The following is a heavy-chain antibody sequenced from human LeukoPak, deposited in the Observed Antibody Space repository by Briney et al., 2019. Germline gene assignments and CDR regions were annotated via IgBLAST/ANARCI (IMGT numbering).Heavy chain of an antibody. CDR1: GGSISSYY. CDR2: IYTSGST. Sequence: SETLSLTCAVYGGSISSYYWSWIRQPAGKGLEWIGRIYTSGSTNYNPSLKSRVTMSVDTSKNQFSLKLSSVTAADTAVYYCARAGYIVGATLFDYWGQGTLVTVSS. J-gene: IGHJ4*02. V-gene: IGHV4-59*10. CDR3: ARAGYIVGATLFDY. D-gene: IGHD1-26*01.